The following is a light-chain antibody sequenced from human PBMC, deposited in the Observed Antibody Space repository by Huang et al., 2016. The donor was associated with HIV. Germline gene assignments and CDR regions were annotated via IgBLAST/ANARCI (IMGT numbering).Light chain of an antibody. Sequence: EIVMTQSPATLSVSPGERATLSCRASQNIGDNLTWYQHKPGQAPRLLIYSASTRATGIPPRCSGSGSGTEFTLTISGLESEDFAVYYCQQFNNWPPRFTFGPGTTVDVK. V-gene: IGKV3-15*01. CDR1: QNIGDN. CDR3: QQFNNWPPRFT. J-gene: IGKJ3*01. CDR2: SAS.